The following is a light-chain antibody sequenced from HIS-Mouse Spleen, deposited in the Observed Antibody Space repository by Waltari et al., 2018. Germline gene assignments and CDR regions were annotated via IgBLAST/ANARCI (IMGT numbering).Light chain of an antibody. CDR1: VLAKKY. V-gene: IGLV3-27*01. J-gene: IGLJ2*01. CDR3: YSAADNNLV. Sequence: SYELTQPSSVSVSPGQTARITCSGDVLAKKYARWFQQKPGQAPGLVIYKDSERPSGSPGRFAGASSGTTVTLTISGAQVEDEADYYCYSAADNNLVFGGGTKLTVL. CDR2: KDS.